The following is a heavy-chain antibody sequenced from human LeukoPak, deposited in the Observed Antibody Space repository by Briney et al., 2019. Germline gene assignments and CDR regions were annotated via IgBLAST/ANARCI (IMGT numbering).Heavy chain of an antibody. Sequence: GGSLRLSCAASGISFTSYAMNWVRQAPGKGPQWLSYISNDGTTIYYADSVKGRFTISRDNAKNSLYLQMNSLRAEDTAVYYCARAGYNSFYYFDYWGQGTLVTVSS. J-gene: IGHJ4*02. CDR2: ISNDGTTI. D-gene: IGHD5-24*01. V-gene: IGHV3-48*01. CDR1: GISFTSYA. CDR3: ARAGYNSFYYFDY.